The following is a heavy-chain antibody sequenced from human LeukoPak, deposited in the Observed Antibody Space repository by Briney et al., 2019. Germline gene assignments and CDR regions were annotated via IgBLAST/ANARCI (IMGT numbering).Heavy chain of an antibody. CDR2: IYYSGST. V-gene: IGHV4-39*01. CDR1: GGSISSSSYY. Sequence: SETLSLTCTVSGGSISSSSYYWGWIRQPPGKGLEWIGSIYYSGSTYYNPSLKGRVTISVDTSKNQFSLKLSSVTAADTAVYYCARSQKVIVVVTNWFDPWGQETLVTVSS. CDR3: ARSQKVIVVVTNWFDP. J-gene: IGHJ5*02. D-gene: IGHD2-21*02.